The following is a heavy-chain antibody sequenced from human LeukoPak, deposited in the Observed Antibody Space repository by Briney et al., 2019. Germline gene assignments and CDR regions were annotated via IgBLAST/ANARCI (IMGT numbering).Heavy chain of an antibody. CDR2: FYTSGST. CDR3: ARVVTIFGVVPISYYYMDV. Sequence: SETLSLTCTVSGGSISSYYWSWIRQPAGKGLEWIGRFYTSGSTNYNPSLKSRVTMSVDTSKNQFSLKLSSVTAADTAVYYCARVVTIFGVVPISYYYMDVWGKGTTVTVSS. J-gene: IGHJ6*03. CDR1: GGSISSYY. D-gene: IGHD3-3*01. V-gene: IGHV4-4*07.